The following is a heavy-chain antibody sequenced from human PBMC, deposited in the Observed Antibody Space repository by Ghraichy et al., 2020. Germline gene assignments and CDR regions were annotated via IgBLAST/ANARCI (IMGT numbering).Heavy chain of an antibody. V-gene: IGHV5-10-1*01. CDR1: GYSFTSYW. Sequence: GESLNISCKGSGYSFTSYWISWVRQMPGKGLEWMGRIDPSDSYTNYSPSFQGHVTISADKSISTAYLQWSSLKASDTATYYCATLGSRGYDSPSSLWYWGHGTLVTVSS. CDR3: ATLGSRGYDSPSSLWY. CDR2: IDPSDSYT. J-gene: IGHJ4*01. D-gene: IGHD5-12*01.